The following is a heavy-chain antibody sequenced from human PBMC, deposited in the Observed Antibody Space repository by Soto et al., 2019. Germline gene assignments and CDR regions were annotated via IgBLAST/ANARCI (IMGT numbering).Heavy chain of an antibody. D-gene: IGHD4-17*01. CDR1: GYPFTRYG. CDR3: ATGGLVETTVTTAAFDI. J-gene: IGHJ3*02. V-gene: IGHV1-18*04. Sequence: ALMKVFCKGFGYPFTRYGISWVREAPGQRVEWMGWISAYNGNTNYAQKLQGRITMTTDTSTSTAYMELRSLRSDDTAVYYCATGGLVETTVTTAAFDIWGQGTMVTVSS. CDR2: ISAYNGNT.